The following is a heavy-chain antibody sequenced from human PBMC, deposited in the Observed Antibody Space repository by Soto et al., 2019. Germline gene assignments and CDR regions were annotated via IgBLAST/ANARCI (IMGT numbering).Heavy chain of an antibody. V-gene: IGHV3-48*02. D-gene: IGHD3-10*01. J-gene: IGHJ4*02. Sequence: EVQLVESEGGLVQPGGSLRLSCAASGFTFSSYSMNWVRQAPGKGLEWVSYISSSSSTIYYADSVKGRFTISRDNAKNSLYLQMNSLRDEDTAVYYCRGVIINNFDYWGQGTLVTVSS. CDR1: GFTFSSYS. CDR2: ISSSSSTI. CDR3: RGVIINNFDY.